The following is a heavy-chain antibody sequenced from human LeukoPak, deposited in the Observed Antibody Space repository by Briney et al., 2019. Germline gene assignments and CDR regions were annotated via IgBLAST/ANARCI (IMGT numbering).Heavy chain of an antibody. D-gene: IGHD1-1*01. CDR2: INTDESGT. CDR1: RFTFSSYW. V-gene: IGHV3-74*01. CDR3: ARGNAHALDI. J-gene: IGHJ3*02. Sequence: GGSLRLSCAASRFTFSSYWMHWVRQAPGKGLVWVSRINTDESGTSYADSVKGRFTISRDNAKNTLYLQMNSLRAEDTAVYYCARGNAHALDIWGQGTMGTVSS.